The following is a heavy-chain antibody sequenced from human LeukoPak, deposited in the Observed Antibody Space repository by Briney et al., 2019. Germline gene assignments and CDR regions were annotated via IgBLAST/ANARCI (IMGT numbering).Heavy chain of an antibody. V-gene: IGHV3-23*01. J-gene: IGHJ4*02. CDR2: VSDGGGAT. Sequence: GGSLRLSCAASGFTFSTYAMAWVRQAPGKGREWVSTVSDGGGATYHADSVKGRFTISRDNSKNTLYLQMNSLRAEDTAVYYCAKDRVEWFGENYFDYWGQGTLVTVSS. CDR1: GFTFSTYA. D-gene: IGHD3-10*01. CDR3: AKDRVEWFGENYFDY.